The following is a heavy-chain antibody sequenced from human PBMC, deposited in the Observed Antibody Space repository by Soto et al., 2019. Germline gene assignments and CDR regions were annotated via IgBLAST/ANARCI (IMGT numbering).Heavy chain of an antibody. CDR2: IIPIFGTA. Sequence: ASVKVSCKASGGTFSSYAISWVRQAPGQGLEWMGGIIPIFGTANYAQKFQGRVTITADESTSTAYMELSSLRSEDTAVYYCARAGYCSGGSCLPRYDYYYGMDVWGQGTTVTVSS. CDR1: GGTFSSYA. D-gene: IGHD2-15*01. J-gene: IGHJ6*02. V-gene: IGHV1-69*13. CDR3: ARAGYCSGGSCLPRYDYYYGMDV.